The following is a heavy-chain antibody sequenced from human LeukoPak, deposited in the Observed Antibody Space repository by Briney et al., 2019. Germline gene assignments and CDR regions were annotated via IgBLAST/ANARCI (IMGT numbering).Heavy chain of an antibody. V-gene: IGHV3-7*01. D-gene: IGHD3-16*01. CDR3: ARVGPQGADHYVDV. J-gene: IGHJ6*03. Sequence: PGGSLRLSCVVSGFTFTNYWMGWVRQAPGKGLEGVGNINPDGSDKYYMDSMKGRFTISRDNSENSLHLHMNSLRAEDTAVYYCARVGPQGADHYVDVWGKGTTVTISS. CDR1: GFTFTNYW. CDR2: INPDGSDK.